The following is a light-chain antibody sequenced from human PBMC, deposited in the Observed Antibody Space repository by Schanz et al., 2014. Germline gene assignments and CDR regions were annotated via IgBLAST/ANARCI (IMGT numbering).Light chain of an antibody. J-gene: IGKJ2*01. CDR1: KSVNIN. CDR2: GAS. CDR3: QQYGSSVSYT. V-gene: IGKV3-15*01. Sequence: EIGLTQSPATLSVSPGERATLSCRASKSVNINLAWYQQRPGQPPRLLIYGASTRATGIPARFSGSGSGTDFTLTISSLQSEDFAVYYCQQYGSSVSYTFGQGTKLEIK.